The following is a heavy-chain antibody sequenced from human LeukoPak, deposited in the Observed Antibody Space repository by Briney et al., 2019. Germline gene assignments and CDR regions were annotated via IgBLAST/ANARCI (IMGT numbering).Heavy chain of an antibody. D-gene: IGHD6-19*01. J-gene: IGHJ6*02. Sequence: SVKVSCKASGGTFSSYAISWVRQAPGQGLEWMGRSIPILGIANYAQKFQRRVTITADKPTSTAYMELSSLRSEDTAVYYCARSGGWPSRNYYGMDVWGQGTTVTVSS. CDR2: SIPILGIA. CDR1: GGTFSSYA. V-gene: IGHV1-69*04. CDR3: ARSGGWPSRNYYGMDV.